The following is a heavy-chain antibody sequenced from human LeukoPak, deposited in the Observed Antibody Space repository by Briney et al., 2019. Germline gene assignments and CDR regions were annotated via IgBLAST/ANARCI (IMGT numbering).Heavy chain of an antibody. D-gene: IGHD3-22*01. V-gene: IGHV3-66*01. CDR2: IYSGGST. Sequence: PGGSLRLSCAASEFSVGSNYMTWVRQAPGKGLEWVSLIYSGGSTYYADSVKGRFTISRDNSKNTLYLQMNSLRAEDTAVYYCAKDVGYYEPLDAFDIWGQGTMVTVSS. CDR3: AKDVGYYEPLDAFDI. J-gene: IGHJ3*02. CDR1: EFSVGSNY.